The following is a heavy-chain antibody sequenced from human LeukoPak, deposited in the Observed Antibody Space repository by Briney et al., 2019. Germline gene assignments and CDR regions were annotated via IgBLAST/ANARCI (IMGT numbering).Heavy chain of an antibody. CDR2: IYSGGST. CDR1: GFTVSSNY. CDR3: ARDLPSYGSGTDYYYYGMDV. J-gene: IGHJ6*02. Sequence: GGFLRLSCAASGFTVSSNYMSWVRQAPGKGLEWVSVIYSGGSTYYADSVKGRFTISRDNSKNTLYLQMNSLRAEDTAVYYCARDLPSYGSGTDYYYYGMDVWGQGTTVTVSS. V-gene: IGHV3-66*01. D-gene: IGHD3-10*01.